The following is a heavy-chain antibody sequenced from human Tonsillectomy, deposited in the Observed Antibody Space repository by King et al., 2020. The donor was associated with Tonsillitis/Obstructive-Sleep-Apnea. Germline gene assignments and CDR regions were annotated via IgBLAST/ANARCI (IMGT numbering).Heavy chain of an antibody. CDR1: GFTFSSYA. CDR2: ISSNGGST. J-gene: IGHJ5*02. CDR3: VKDIVDTATVEGWFDP. D-gene: IGHD5-18*01. V-gene: IGHV3-64D*06. Sequence: VQLVESGGGLVQPGGSLRLSCSASGFTFSSYAMHWVRQAPGKGLEYVSAISSNGGSTYYADSVKGRFTISRDNSKNTLYLQMSSLRAEDTAVYYCVKDIVDTATVEGWFDPWGQGTLVTVSS.